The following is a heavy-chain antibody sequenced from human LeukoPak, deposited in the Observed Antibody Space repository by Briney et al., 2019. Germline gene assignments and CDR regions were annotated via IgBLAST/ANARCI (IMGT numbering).Heavy chain of an antibody. J-gene: IGHJ2*01. V-gene: IGHV4-39*01. CDR2: IYYSGST. CDR1: GVSISSSSYY. Sequence: SETLSLTCTVSGVSISSSSYYWGWIRQPPGKGLEWIGTIYYSGSTYYNPSLKSRLTMSVDTPKNQFSLKLSSVTVADTAIYYCARQTYYYDSSGHPYWYFDLWGRGTLVTVSS. D-gene: IGHD3-22*01. CDR3: ARQTYYYDSSGHPYWYFDL.